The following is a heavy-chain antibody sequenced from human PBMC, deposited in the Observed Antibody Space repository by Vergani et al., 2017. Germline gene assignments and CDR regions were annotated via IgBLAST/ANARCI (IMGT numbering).Heavy chain of an antibody. V-gene: IGHV4-39*01. CDR1: GDSVISTDYH. D-gene: IGHD2-15*01. Sequence: QVQLQESGPGLVKPSETLSLTCTVSGDSVISTDYHWGWIRQPPGKGLEWIGSIDYSGSTSYNPSLESRISISFETPKNQFSLRLTSLTAADTAVYYCASKRGACRAAYCHSYDFWGPGTLVGVSS. J-gene: IGHJ4*02. CDR3: ASKRGACRAAYCHSYDF. CDR2: IDYSGST.